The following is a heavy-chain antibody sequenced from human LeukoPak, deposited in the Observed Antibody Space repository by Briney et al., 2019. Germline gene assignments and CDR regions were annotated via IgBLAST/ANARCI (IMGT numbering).Heavy chain of an antibody. J-gene: IGHJ4*02. CDR2: ISDSSTYI. CDR1: GFTFSSYW. CDR3: VTSSWSSFDN. Sequence: GGSLRLSCAASGFTFSSYWMSWVRQAPGKGLEWVSAISDSSTYIYYGDSVRGRFTISRDNSKNTLFLQMNDLRDEDSAVYYCVTSSWSSFDNWGQGTLVIVSS. V-gene: IGHV3-23*01. D-gene: IGHD6-13*01.